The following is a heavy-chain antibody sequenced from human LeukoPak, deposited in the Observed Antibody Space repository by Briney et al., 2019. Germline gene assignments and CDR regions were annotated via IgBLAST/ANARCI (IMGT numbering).Heavy chain of an antibody. CDR3: ARRDYGGHAAYFDY. CDR2: IYPRDSDT. J-gene: IGHJ4*02. D-gene: IGHD4-17*01. V-gene: IGHV5-51*01. CDR1: GYTFTSNW. Sequence: GESLKISCKGYGYTFTSNWIGWVRQMPGKGLEWMGIIYPRDSDTVYSPSFQGQVIMSVDKSISTAYLQWSSLKASDTAIYFCARRDYGGHAAYFDYWGQGTLVTASS.